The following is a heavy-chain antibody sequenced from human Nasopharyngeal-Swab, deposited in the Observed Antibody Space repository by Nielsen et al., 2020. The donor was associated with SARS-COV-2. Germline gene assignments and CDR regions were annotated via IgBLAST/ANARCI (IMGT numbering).Heavy chain of an antibody. CDR1: GGSISSSNW. V-gene: IGHV4-4*02. D-gene: IGHD1-26*01. J-gene: IGHJ3*02. CDR2: IYHSGST. Sequence: SETLSLTCAVSGGSISSSNWWSWVRQPPGKGLEWIGEIYHSGSTNYNPSLKSRVTISVDESKNQFSLKLSSVTAADTAVYFCARDVVGATTTDAFDIWGQGTRVTVSS. CDR3: ARDVVGATTTDAFDI.